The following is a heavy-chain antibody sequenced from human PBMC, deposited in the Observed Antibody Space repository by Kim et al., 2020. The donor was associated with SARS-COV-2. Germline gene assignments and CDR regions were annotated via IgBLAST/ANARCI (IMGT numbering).Heavy chain of an antibody. V-gene: IGHV3-48*03. CDR1: GFTFSSYE. CDR2: TSGSGNII. J-gene: IGHJ3*02. D-gene: IGHD3-22*01. CDR3: ARDNGGSGYYPHAFDI. Sequence: GGSLRLSCAASGFTFSSYEMNWVRQAPGKGLEWVSYTSGSGNIISYSDSAKGRFTVCRDNAKNSLYLQMNSRRAEDMAVYYCARDNGGSGYYPHAFDIWSKGTRVTV.